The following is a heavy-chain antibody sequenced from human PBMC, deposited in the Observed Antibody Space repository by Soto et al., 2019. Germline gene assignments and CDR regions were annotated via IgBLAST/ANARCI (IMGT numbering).Heavy chain of an antibody. CDR2: ISYDGSNK. CDR3: ANGSGSSWFSS. J-gene: IGHJ4*02. V-gene: IGHV3-30*18. D-gene: IGHD6-13*01. Sequence: GGSLRLSCAASGFTFSSYGMHWVRQAPGKGLEWVALISYDGSNKYYADSVKGRFTISRDNSKNTLYLQMKSLRAEDTAVYYCANGSGSSWFSSWGQGTLVTVSS. CDR1: GFTFSSYG.